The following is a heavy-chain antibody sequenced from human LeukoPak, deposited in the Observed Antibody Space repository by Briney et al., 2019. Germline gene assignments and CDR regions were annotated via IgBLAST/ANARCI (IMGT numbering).Heavy chain of an antibody. CDR1: GFTFSSYA. Sequence: GGSLRLSCTASGFTFSSYAMNWVRQAPGKGLEWVSGIGAGGTFTYYADSVKGRFTIFRDNSKNTLYLQMNSLRVEDTAVYYCARGYTYQLVDYWGQGTLVTVSS. V-gene: IGHV3-23*01. D-gene: IGHD2-2*01. CDR2: IGAGGTFT. CDR3: ARGYTYQLVDY. J-gene: IGHJ4*02.